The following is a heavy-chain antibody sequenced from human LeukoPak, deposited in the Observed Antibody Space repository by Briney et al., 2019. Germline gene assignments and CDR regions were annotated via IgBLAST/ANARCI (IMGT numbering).Heavy chain of an antibody. D-gene: IGHD6-13*01. CDR1: GLTFSSYA. Sequence: GGSLRLSCAASGLTFSSYAMHWVRQAPGKGLEWVAVISYDGSNKYYADSVKGRFTISRDNSKNTLYLQMNSLRAEDTAVYYCARAPIAAARGYYFDYWGQGTLVTVSS. J-gene: IGHJ4*02. V-gene: IGHV3-30-3*01. CDR3: ARAPIAAARGYYFDY. CDR2: ISYDGSNK.